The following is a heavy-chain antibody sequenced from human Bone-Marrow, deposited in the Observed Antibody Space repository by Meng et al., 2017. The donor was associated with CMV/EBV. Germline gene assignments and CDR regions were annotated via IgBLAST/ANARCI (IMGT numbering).Heavy chain of an antibody. V-gene: IGHV4-61*01. CDR1: GYSISSGYY. Sequence: SETLSLTCTVSGYSISSGYYWGWIRQPPGKGLEWIGYIYYSGSTNYNPSLKSRVTISVDTSKNQFSLKLSSVTAADTAVYYCARDRGDVWGQGTTVTVSS. CDR2: IYYSGST. CDR3: ARDRGDV. J-gene: IGHJ6*02.